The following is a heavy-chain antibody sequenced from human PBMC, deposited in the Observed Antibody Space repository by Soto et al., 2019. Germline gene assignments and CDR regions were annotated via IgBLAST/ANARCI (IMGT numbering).Heavy chain of an antibody. Sequence: QVQLQQWGAGLLKPSETLSLTCAVYGGSFSGYYWSWIRQPPGKGLEWIGEINHSGSTNYNPSLKRRVTISVHTSKNQFSLKLSSVTAADTAVYYCARDGAPGIAARPRAFRPYYFDYWGQGTLVTVSS. J-gene: IGHJ4*02. CDR2: INHSGST. D-gene: IGHD6-6*01. CDR3: ARDGAPGIAARPRAFRPYYFDY. CDR1: GGSFSGYY. V-gene: IGHV4-34*01.